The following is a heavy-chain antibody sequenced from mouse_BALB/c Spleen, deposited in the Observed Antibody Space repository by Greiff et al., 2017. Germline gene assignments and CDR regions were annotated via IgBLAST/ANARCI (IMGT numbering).Heavy chain of an antibody. Sequence: EVMLVESGGGLVKPGGSLKLSCAASGFTFSDYYMYWVRQTPEKRLEWVATISDGGSYTYYPDSVKGRFTISRDNAKNNLYLQMSSLKSEDTAMYYCARGANWDVYFDSWGQGTTLTVSS. D-gene: IGHD4-1*01. CDR1: GFTFSDYY. V-gene: IGHV5-4*02. CDR3: ARGANWDVYFDS. J-gene: IGHJ2*01. CDR2: ISDGGSYT.